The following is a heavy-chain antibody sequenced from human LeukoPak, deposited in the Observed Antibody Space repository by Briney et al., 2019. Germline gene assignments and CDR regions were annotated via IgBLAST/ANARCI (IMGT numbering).Heavy chain of an antibody. CDR1: GGSISSSTYY. CDR3: ATSDAYARLDY. D-gene: IGHD5-24*01. V-gene: IGHV4-39*01. J-gene: IGHJ4*02. CDR2: IYYSGTT. Sequence: SETLSLTCTVSGGSISSSTYYWGWVRQPPGKGLEWIGSIYYSGTTYYSPSLKSRVTISVDTSKNQFSLKLSSVTAADTAVYYCATSDAYARLDYWGQGTLVAVSS.